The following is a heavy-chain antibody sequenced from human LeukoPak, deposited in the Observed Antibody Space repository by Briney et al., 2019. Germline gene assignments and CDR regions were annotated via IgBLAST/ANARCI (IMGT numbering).Heavy chain of an antibody. Sequence: GGYLRLSCAASGFIFSDVWMSWVRQAPGNGLERVANINPEGSAKSYLDSVKGRFTISRDNAKNSMHLQMVSLRAEDTAVYYCARGLRWSDRWGQGTLVIVSS. V-gene: IGHV3-7*01. CDR1: GFIFSDVW. J-gene: IGHJ4*02. D-gene: IGHD4-23*01. CDR3: ARGLRWSDR. CDR2: INPEGSAK.